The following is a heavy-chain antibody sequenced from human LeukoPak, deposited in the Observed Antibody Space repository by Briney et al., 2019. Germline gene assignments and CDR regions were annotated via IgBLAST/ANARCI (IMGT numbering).Heavy chain of an antibody. CDR3: GIAAAVYYGMDV. V-gene: IGHV4-34*01. CDR2: INHSGST. J-gene: IGHJ6*02. D-gene: IGHD6-13*01. Sequence: SETLSLTCAVYGGSFGGYYWSWIRQPPGKGLEWIGEINHSGSTNYNPSLKSRVTISVDTSKNQFSLKLSSVTAADTAVYYCGIAAAVYYGMDVWGQGTTVTVSS. CDR1: GGSFGGYY.